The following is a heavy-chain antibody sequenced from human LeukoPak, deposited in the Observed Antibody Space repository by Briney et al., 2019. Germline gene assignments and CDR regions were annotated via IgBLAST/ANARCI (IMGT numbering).Heavy chain of an antibody. CDR3: ARESYDSSGYYYGGGFDY. V-gene: IGHV3-74*01. CDR2: FYSDAT. J-gene: IGHJ4*02. D-gene: IGHD3-22*01. CDR1: GFTFSSYW. Sequence: GGSLRLSCAASGFTFSSYWIHWVRQAPGKGLVWFPLFYSDATYYADSVKGRFTISRDNAKNTLYLQMNSLRAEDTAVYYCARESYDSSGYYYGGGFDYWGQGTLVTVSS.